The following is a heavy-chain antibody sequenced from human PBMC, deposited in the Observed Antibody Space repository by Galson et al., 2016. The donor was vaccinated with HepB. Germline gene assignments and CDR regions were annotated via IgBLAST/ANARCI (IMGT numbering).Heavy chain of an antibody. V-gene: IGHV3-66*01. CDR3: ARDTWTWN. CDR2: IYSGGDT. Sequence: SLRLSCAASGVTVSNNYMSWVRQAPGRGLEWASVIYSGGDTYYADSVKGRFTISRDNFENTVYLQMNRLRAEDTAIYYCARDTWTWNGGQGTLVTVSS. D-gene: IGHD3/OR15-3a*01. CDR1: GVTVSNNY. J-gene: IGHJ4*02.